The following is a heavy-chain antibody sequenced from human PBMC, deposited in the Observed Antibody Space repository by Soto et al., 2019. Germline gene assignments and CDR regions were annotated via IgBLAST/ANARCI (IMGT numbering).Heavy chain of an antibody. CDR2: INHSGST. CDR3: ARDFIVVVPADPSVYLYYYYGMDV. Sequence: QVQLQQWGAGLLKPSETLSLTCAVYGGSFSGYYWSWIRQPPGKGLEWMGEINHSGSTNYNPSLKSRVTISVDTSKNQFSLKLSSVTAADTAVYYCARDFIVVVPADPSVYLYYYYGMDVWGQGTTVTVSS. V-gene: IGHV4-34*01. D-gene: IGHD2-2*01. J-gene: IGHJ6*02. CDR1: GGSFSGYY.